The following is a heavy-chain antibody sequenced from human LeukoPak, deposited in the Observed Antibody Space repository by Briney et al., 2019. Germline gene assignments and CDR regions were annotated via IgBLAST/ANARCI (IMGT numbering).Heavy chain of an antibody. CDR2: IKRDGKEK. CDR3: AKDGAYDWNDKSDY. J-gene: IGHJ4*02. Sequence: PGGSLRLSCVASGFTFSSYWMSWVRQAPGKGLEWVANIKRDGKEKHYVDSVKGRFTISRDNARNSLHLQMSSLRAEDTAVYYCAKDGAYDWNDKSDYWGQGTLVTVSS. D-gene: IGHD1-20*01. V-gene: IGHV3-7*01. CDR1: GFTFSSYW.